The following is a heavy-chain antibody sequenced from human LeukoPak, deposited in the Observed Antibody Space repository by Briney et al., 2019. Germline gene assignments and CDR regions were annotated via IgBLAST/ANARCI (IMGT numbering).Heavy chain of an antibody. D-gene: IGHD2-2*01. CDR3: ARDREGYQLPQMRSYFYMDV. CDR2: IKQDGSEK. V-gene: IGHV3-7*01. J-gene: IGHJ6*03. Sequence: GGSLRLSCAASGFTFSSYSMNWVRQAPGKGLEWVANIKQDGSEKYYVDSVKGRFTISRDNAKNSMYLQMNSLRAEDTAVYYCARDREGYQLPQMRSYFYMDVWGKGTTVTISS. CDR1: GFTFSSYS.